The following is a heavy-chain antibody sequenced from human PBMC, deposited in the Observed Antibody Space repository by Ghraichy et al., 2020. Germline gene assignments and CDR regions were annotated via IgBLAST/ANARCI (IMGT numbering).Heavy chain of an antibody. CDR1: GGSISSYY. CDR3: ARERWRAAAGNWFDP. J-gene: IGHJ5*02. D-gene: IGHD6-13*01. V-gene: IGHV4-59*01. Sequence: SQTLSLTCTVSGGSISSYYWSWIRQPPGKGLEWIGYIYYSGSTNYNPSLKSRVTISVDTSKNQFSLKLSSVTAADTAVYYCARERWRAAAGNWFDPWGQGTLVTVSS. CDR2: IYYSGST.